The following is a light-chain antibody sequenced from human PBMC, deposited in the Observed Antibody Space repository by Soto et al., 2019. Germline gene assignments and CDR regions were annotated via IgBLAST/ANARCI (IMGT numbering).Light chain of an antibody. CDR2: GAS. CDR3: QQYKNWPRT. CDR1: QSVSSN. J-gene: IGKJ1*01. V-gene: IGKV3-15*01. Sequence: EIVMTQSPATLSVSPGERVTLSCRASQSVSSNLAWYQKKPGQAPRLLIYGASTRATGIPARFSGSGSGTEFTLTISSLQSEDFAVYYCQQYKNWPRTFGQGTKVEIK.